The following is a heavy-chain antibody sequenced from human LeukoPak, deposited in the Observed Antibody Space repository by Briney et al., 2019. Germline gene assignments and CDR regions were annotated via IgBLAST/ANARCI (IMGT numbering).Heavy chain of an antibody. D-gene: IGHD6-19*01. Sequence: PGGSLRLSCAASGFTISLHWMSWVRQAPGKGLEWVAYIKQDGSEKNYVDSVKGRFTISRDNAKNSLYLQMNSLRAEDTAVYYCASGSGWIFDYWGQGTLVTVSS. J-gene: IGHJ4*02. CDR3: ASGSGWIFDY. CDR2: IKQDGSEK. V-gene: IGHV3-7*02. CDR1: GFTISLHW.